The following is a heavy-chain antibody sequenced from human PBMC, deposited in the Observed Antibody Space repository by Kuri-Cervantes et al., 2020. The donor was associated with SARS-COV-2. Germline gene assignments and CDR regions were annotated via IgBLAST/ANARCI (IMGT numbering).Heavy chain of an antibody. CDR1: GGSISSYY. CDR3: ARQMMSSITIFGVVITRNWFDP. V-gene: IGHV4-59*05. CDR2: IYYSGST. J-gene: IGHJ5*02. D-gene: IGHD3-3*01. Sequence: SETLSLTCTVPGGSISSYYWSWIRQPPGRGLEWIGSIYYSGSTYYNPSLKSRVTISVDTSKNQFSLKLSSVTAADTAVYYCARQMMSSITIFGVVITRNWFDPWGQGTLVTVSS.